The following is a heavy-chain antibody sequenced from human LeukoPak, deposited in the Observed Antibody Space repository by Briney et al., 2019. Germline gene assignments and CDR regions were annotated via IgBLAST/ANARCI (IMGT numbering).Heavy chain of an antibody. V-gene: IGHV3-74*01. CDR1: GFTFSGSW. Sequence: GGSLRLSCAASGFTFSGSWMHWVRQTPGKGLVWVSRIIGDGSVTSYADSVKGRFTISRDNAKNTVYLQMNSLRDEDTAVYYCARFVTVTAGDYWGQGTLVTVSS. D-gene: IGHD2-21*02. J-gene: IGHJ4*02. CDR3: ARFVTVTAGDY. CDR2: IIGDGSVT.